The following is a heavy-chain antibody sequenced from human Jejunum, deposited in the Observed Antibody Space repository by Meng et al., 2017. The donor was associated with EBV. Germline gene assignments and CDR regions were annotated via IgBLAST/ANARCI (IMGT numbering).Heavy chain of an antibody. D-gene: IGHD3-16*02. V-gene: IGHV1-69*06. CDR1: GGTVLNYA. Sequence: QAGWCWEAGEKAWSPGRVSCRASGGTVLNYACIWVRQAPGQGLEWMGGVIPIFATANYAQKFQSKVTITADKYTSTAYIELRSLRADDTAVYYCARSFGGIVADYFDYWGQGTLVTVSS. J-gene: IGHJ4*02. CDR3: ARSFGGIVADYFDY. CDR2: VIPIFATA.